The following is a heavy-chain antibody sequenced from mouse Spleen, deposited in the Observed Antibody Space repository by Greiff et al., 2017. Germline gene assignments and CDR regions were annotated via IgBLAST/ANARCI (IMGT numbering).Heavy chain of an antibody. J-gene: IGHJ3*01. V-gene: IGHV1-42*01. D-gene: IGHD2-4*01. CDR1: GYSFTGYY. CDR3: ARKGSTYYDYDDWFAY. Sequence: VQLQQSGPELVKPGASVKISCKASGYSFTGYYMNWVKQSPEKSLEWIGEINPSTGGTTYNQKFKAKATLTVDKSSSTAYMQLKSLTSEDSAVYYCARKGSTYYDYDDWFAYWGQGTLVTVSA. CDR2: INPSTGGT.